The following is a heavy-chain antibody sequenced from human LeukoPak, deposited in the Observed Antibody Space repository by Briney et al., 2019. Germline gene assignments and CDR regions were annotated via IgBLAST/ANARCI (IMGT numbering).Heavy chain of an antibody. D-gene: IGHD4-23*01. J-gene: IGHJ4*02. CDR2: IIPILGIA. V-gene: IGHV1-69*04. CDR3: ARTVDDGFDY. CDR1: GGTFSSYA. Sequence: SVKVSCKAPGGTFSSYAISWVRQAPGQGLEWMGRIIPILGIANYAQKFQGRVTITADKSTSTAYMELSSLRSEDTAVYYCARTVDDGFDYWGQGTLVTVSS.